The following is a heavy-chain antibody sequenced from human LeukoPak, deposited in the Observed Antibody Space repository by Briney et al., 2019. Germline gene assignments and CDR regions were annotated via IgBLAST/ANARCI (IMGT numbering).Heavy chain of an antibody. CDR3: ASMGATWQFTS. J-gene: IGHJ5*02. D-gene: IGHD1-26*01. Sequence: GGSLRLSCAASGFTFSNYDMSWVRQAPGKGLEWVSASGSGGNTYYADSVEGRFTISRDNSKNTLYLQMNSLRAEDTAVYYCASMGATWQFTSWGQGALVTVSS. V-gene: IGHV3-23*01. CDR2: SGSGGNT. CDR1: GFTFSNYD.